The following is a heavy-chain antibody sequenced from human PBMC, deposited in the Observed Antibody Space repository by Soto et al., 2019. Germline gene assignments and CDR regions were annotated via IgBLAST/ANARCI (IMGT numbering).Heavy chain of an antibody. CDR1: GGTFSSYT. CDR2: IIPILGIA. J-gene: IGHJ3*02. V-gene: IGHV1-69*04. Sequence: ASVKVSCKASGGTFSSYTISWVRQAPGQGFEWMGRIIPILGIANYAQKFQGRVTITADKSTSTAYMELSSLRSEDTAVYYCARDGQNAFDIWGQGTMVTVSS. CDR3: ARDGQNAFDI.